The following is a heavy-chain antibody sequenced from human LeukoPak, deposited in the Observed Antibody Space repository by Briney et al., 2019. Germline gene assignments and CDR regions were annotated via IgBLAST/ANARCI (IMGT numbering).Heavy chain of an antibody. CDR3: ASAGCGGDCHKQPNPDY. J-gene: IGHJ4*02. Sequence: PGGSLRLSCAASGFTFSSYSMNWVRQAPGKGLEWVSSISSSSSYIYYADSVKGRFTISRDNAKNSLYLQMNSLRAEDTAVYYCASAGCGGDCHKQPNPDYWGQGTLVTVSS. D-gene: IGHD2-21*02. CDR2: ISSSSSYI. V-gene: IGHV3-21*01. CDR1: GFTFSSYS.